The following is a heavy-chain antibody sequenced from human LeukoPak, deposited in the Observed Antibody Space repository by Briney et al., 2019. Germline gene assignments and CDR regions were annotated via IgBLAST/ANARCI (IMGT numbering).Heavy chain of an antibody. Sequence: EPGGSLRLSCAASRFIFSTYGMHWVRQAPGKGLEWVARISYDESNKYYADSVKGRFTISRDNSKNTLFLQMNSLRAEDTAVYYCAKDNYDSSGYYYSDYWGQGTLVTVSS. D-gene: IGHD3-22*01. CDR1: RFIFSTYG. CDR2: ISYDESNK. CDR3: AKDNYDSSGYYYSDY. J-gene: IGHJ4*02. V-gene: IGHV3-30*18.